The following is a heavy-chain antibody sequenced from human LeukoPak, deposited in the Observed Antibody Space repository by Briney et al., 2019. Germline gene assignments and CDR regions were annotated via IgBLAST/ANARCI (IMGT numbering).Heavy chain of an antibody. CDR2: IYHSGST. Sequence: SETLSLTCTVSGYSISSGYSWSWIRQPPGKGLEWIGYIYHSGSTYYNPSLKSRVTISVDRSKNQFSLKLSSVTAADTAVYYCARGGSYFPNWFDPWGQGTLVTVSS. CDR1: GYSISSGYS. V-gene: IGHV4-30-2*01. J-gene: IGHJ5*02. D-gene: IGHD3-10*01. CDR3: ARGGSYFPNWFDP.